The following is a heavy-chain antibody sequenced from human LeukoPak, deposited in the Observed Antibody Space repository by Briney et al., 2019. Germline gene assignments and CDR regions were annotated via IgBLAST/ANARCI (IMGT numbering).Heavy chain of an antibody. J-gene: IGHJ5*02. D-gene: IGHD1-26*01. CDR2: ISAYNGNT. Sequence: ASVKVSCKASGYTFTSYGISWVRQAPGQGLEWMGWISAYNGNTNYAQKLQGRVTMTTDTSTSTAYMKLRSLRSDDTAVYYCARIVGATKTGWFDPWGQGTLVTVSS. CDR1: GYTFTSYG. CDR3: ARIVGATKTGWFDP. V-gene: IGHV1-18*01.